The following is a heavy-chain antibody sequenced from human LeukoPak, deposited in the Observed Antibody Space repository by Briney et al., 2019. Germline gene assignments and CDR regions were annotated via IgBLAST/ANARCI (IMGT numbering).Heavy chain of an antibody. V-gene: IGHV3-21*01. CDR3: AKDHPYPSHIRFLELEGAFDI. Sequence: GGSLRLSCAASGFTFSSYSMNWVRQAPGKGLEWVSSISSSSSYIYYADSVKGRFTISRDNAKNSLYLQMNSLRAEDTAVYYCAKDHPYPSHIRFLELEGAFDIWGQGTMVTVSS. CDR2: ISSSSSYI. D-gene: IGHD3-3*01. CDR1: GFTFSSYS. J-gene: IGHJ3*02.